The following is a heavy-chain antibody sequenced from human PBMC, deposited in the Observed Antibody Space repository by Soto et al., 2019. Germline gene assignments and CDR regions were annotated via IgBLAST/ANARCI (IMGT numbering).Heavy chain of an antibody. CDR3: TRGYGYSYSDAGY. CDR1: GFTFSGSA. J-gene: IGHJ4*02. D-gene: IGHD5-18*01. Sequence: EVQLVESGGGLVQPGGSLKLSCAASGFTFSGSAMHWVRQASGKGLEWVGRIRSKANSYATAYAASVKGRFTISRDDSKNTEYLQMNSLKTEDTAVYYCTRGYGYSYSDAGYWGQGTLVTVSS. CDR2: IRSKANSYAT. V-gene: IGHV3-73*02.